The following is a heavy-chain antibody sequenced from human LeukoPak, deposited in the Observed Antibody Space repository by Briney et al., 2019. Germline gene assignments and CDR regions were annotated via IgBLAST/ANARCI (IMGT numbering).Heavy chain of an antibody. CDR3: ARNWGEMATIGGLFLYGMDV. CDR2: IYSGGST. CDR1: GFTVSSNY. V-gene: IGHV3-66*01. D-gene: IGHD5-24*01. J-gene: IGHJ6*02. Sequence: GGSLRLSCAASGFTVSSNYMSWVRQAPGKGLEWVSVIYSGGSTYYADSVKGRVTISRDNSKNTLSLQMNTLRAEDTAVYYCARNWGEMATIGGLFLYGMDVWGQGTTVTVSS.